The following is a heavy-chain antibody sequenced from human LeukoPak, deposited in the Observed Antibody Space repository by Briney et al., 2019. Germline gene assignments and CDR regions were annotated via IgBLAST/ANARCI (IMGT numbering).Heavy chain of an antibody. Sequence: PGGSLSLSCEASGFTFCHYWMTWVRQAPGKGLEWVANLKEDGSVKQHADSVRGRFTISRDNTKNLVFLQMSSLKAEDSAVYYCARDERSGYYIYWGQGILVTVSS. D-gene: IGHD3-22*01. CDR2: LKEDGSVK. V-gene: IGHV3-7*01. J-gene: IGHJ4*02. CDR1: GFTFCHYW. CDR3: ARDERSGYYIY.